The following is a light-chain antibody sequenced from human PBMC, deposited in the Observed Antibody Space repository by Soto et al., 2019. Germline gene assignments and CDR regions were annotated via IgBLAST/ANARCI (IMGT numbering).Light chain of an antibody. CDR2: DVS. V-gene: IGLV2-14*01. Sequence: QSALTQPASVSGSPGQSITISCTGTSSDVGVYNSVSWYQQHPGKAPKLMIYDVSNRPSGVSNRFSGSKSGNTASLTISGLQAEDEADYYCTSYTRSSTLVVFGGGTKLTVL. CDR1: SSDVGVYNS. CDR3: TSYTRSSTLVV. J-gene: IGLJ2*01.